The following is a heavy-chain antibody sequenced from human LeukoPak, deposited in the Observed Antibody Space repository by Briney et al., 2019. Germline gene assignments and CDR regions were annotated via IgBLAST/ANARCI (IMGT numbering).Heavy chain of an antibody. CDR3: ARDEAAAGPYYYYYGMDV. V-gene: IGHV3-33*01. D-gene: IGHD6-13*01. J-gene: IGHJ6*02. CDR1: GFTFSSYG. Sequence: QPGGSLRPSCAASGFTFSSYGMHWVRQAPGKGLEWVAVIWYDGSNKYYADSVKGRFTISRDNSKNTLYLQMNSLRAEDTAVYYCARDEAAAGPYYYYYGMDVWGQGTTVTVSS. CDR2: IWYDGSNK.